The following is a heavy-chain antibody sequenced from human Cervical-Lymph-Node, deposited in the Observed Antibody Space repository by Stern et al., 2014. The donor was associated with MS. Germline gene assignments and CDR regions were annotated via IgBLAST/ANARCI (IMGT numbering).Heavy chain of an antibody. Sequence: QVQLQESGPGLVKPSETLSLTCTVSGGSISSYYWTWIRQPPGKGLEYIGYIHYSGSTNYNPSLKSRVSISVDTSKNQFSLRLTSVTAADTAAYYCARHSTLTSYTAFDYWGQGALVTVSS. CDR2: IHYSGST. J-gene: IGHJ4*02. D-gene: IGHD3-16*01. CDR3: ARHSTLTSYTAFDY. V-gene: IGHV4-59*01. CDR1: GGSISSYY.